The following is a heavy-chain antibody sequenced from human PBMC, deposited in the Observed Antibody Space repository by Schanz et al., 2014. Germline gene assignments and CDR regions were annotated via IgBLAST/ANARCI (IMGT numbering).Heavy chain of an antibody. D-gene: IGHD3-3*01. CDR2: VYHSGVT. CDR1: GDSIGTYQ. J-gene: IGHJ4*02. Sequence: QVQLQESGPGLVKPSETLSLTCTVSGDSIGTYQWSWIRQPPGKGLEWIGYVYHSGVTTYKSSLKGRVAKTFKTIKTQSSLKLNLVTAADTAVYYCARSTYDFWSAFDYWGQGILVAVSS. CDR3: ARSTYDFWSAFDY. V-gene: IGHV4-59*08.